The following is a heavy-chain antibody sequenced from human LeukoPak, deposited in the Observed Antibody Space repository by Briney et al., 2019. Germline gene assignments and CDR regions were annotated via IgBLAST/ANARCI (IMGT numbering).Heavy chain of an antibody. Sequence: PGGSLRPSCAASGFTFSSYAMSWVRQAPGKGLEWVSAISGSGGSTYYADSVKGRFTISRDNAKNSLYLQMNSLRAEDTAVYYCARDGGHCSSTSCSEYYFDYWGQGTLVTVSS. V-gene: IGHV3-23*01. CDR1: GFTFSSYA. D-gene: IGHD2-2*01. CDR2: ISGSGGST. CDR3: ARDGGHCSSTSCSEYYFDY. J-gene: IGHJ4*02.